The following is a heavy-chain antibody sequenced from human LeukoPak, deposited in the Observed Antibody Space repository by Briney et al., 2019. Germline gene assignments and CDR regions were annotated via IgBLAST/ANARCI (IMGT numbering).Heavy chain of an antibody. D-gene: IGHD3-22*01. Sequence: GESLKISCQGSGYNFPIYWIGWVRQMPGQGLEWMGIIYPDDSNTIYGPSFQGQVTISADKSISTAYLQWSSLKASDTAMYYCARHPLHSTESDSSGTVWFDPWGQGTLVTVSS. V-gene: IGHV5-51*01. J-gene: IGHJ5*02. CDR3: ARHPLHSTESDSSGTVWFDP. CDR2: IYPDDSNT. CDR1: GYNFPIYW.